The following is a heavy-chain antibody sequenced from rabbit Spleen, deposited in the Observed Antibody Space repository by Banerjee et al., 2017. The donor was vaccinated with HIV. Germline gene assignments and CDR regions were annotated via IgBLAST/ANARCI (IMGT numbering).Heavy chain of an antibody. CDR2: INSYTGKP. CDR3: ARDGSGFGYFTL. Sequence: QEQLVESGGGLVKPEGSLTLTCKASGFSFSDRDVMCWVRQAPGKGLQWIACINSYTGKPVYATWTKGRFTISKTSSTTMTLQMTSLTAADTATYLCARDGSGFGYFTLWGPGTLVTVS. D-gene: IGHD3-1*01. V-gene: IGHV1S45*01. CDR1: GFSFSDRDV. J-gene: IGHJ4*01.